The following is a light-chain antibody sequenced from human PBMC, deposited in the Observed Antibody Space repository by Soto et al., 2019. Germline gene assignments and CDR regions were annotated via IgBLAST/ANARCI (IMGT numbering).Light chain of an antibody. CDR1: SSDVGGYNY. CDR2: EVS. V-gene: IGLV2-14*01. CDR3: SSYTSSSTV. J-gene: IGLJ1*01. Sequence: QSVLTQPASVSGSPGQSITISCTGTSSDVGGYNYVSWYQQHPGKAPKLMIYEVSNRPSGVSNRFSGSKSGNTASLTISGLQAEDDADYYCSSYTSSSTVFXTGTKGTVL.